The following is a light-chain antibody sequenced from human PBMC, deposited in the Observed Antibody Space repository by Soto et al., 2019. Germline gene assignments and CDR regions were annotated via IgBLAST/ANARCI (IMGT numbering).Light chain of an antibody. V-gene: IGKV1-9*01. J-gene: IGKJ2*01. CDR2: AAS. CDR1: QGISSY. CDR3: QQLNSYPPYT. Sequence: DIQLTQSPSFLSASVGDRVTITCRASQGISSYLAWYQQKPGKAPKLLIYAASTLQSGVPSRFSGSGSGTEFILTISSLQPEDFATYYCQQLNSYPPYTFGQGTKLEIK.